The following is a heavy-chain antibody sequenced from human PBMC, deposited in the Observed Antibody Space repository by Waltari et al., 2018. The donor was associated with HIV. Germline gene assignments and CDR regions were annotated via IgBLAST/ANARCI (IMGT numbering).Heavy chain of an antibody. J-gene: IGHJ5*02. D-gene: IGHD6-19*01. CDR3: ARVSSGWYSRWFDP. CDR2: IYYSGST. Sequence: QLQLQESGPGLVKPSETLSLTCTVSGGSISSSSYYWGWIRQPPGKGLEWIGSIYYSGSTDYNPSLKSRVTISVDTSKNQFSLKLSSVTAADTAVYYCARVSSGWYSRWFDPWGQGTLVTVSS. V-gene: IGHV4-39*01. CDR1: GGSISSSSYY.